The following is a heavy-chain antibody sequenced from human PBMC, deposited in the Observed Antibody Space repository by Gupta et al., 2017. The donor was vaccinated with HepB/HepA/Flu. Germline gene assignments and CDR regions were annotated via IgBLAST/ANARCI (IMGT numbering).Heavy chain of an antibody. J-gene: IGHJ4*02. CDR1: GFTFSSYG. V-gene: IGHV3-30*18. CDR3: AKELIRGGAVILWNYFDS. CDR2: LSYHGSKE. Sequence: QVQLVESGGGVVQPGRSLRLSCAASGFTFSSYGMHWVRQAPGKGLEWVAALSYHGSKEFYLDSVKGRFTISRDNSKNTLYLQMNSLTTEDTATYYCAKELIRGGAVILWNYFDSWGQGTLVTVSS. D-gene: IGHD3-10*01.